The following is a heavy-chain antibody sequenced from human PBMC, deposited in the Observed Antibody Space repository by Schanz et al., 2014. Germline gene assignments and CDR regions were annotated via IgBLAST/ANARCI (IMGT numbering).Heavy chain of an antibody. CDR3: ARGGFFDSTSIDS. Sequence: QVQLVQSGAEVKKPGASVKVSCKASGYTFTSYYMHWVRQARGQGLEWMGIINPSGGSTRIAQNCQGRLAVTRDTSTSTVNTELSSLRSEDTAVYYGARGGFFDSTSIDSRGQGTLVTVSS. D-gene: IGHD2-2*01. CDR1: GYTFTSYY. J-gene: IGHJ4*02. CDR2: INPSGGST. V-gene: IGHV1-46*03.